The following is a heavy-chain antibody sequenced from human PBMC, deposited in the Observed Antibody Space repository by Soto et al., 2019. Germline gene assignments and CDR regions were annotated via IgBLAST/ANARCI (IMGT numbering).Heavy chain of an antibody. V-gene: IGHV4-59*12. CDR1: GGSISSYY. D-gene: IGHD5-12*01. J-gene: IGHJ4*02. CDR2: IYYSGST. CDR3: ARSGGSRVVATIDVFFDY. Sequence: SETLSLTCTVSGGSISSYYWSWIRQPPGKGLEWIGYIYYSGSTNYNPSLKSRVTISVDTSKNQFSLKLSSVTAADTAVYYCARSGGSRVVATIDVFFDYWGQGTLVTVSS.